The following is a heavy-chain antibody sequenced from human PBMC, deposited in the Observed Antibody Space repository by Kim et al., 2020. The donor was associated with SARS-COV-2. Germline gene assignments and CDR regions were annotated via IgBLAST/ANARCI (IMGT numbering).Heavy chain of an antibody. J-gene: IGHJ4*02. D-gene: IGHD1-26*01. Sequence: DSVKGRFTISRDNAQNSLYLQMSSLRDEDTAVYYCARGSGSWELRKHYFDYWGQGTLVTVSS. V-gene: IGHV3-48*02. CDR3: ARGSGSWELRKHYFDY.